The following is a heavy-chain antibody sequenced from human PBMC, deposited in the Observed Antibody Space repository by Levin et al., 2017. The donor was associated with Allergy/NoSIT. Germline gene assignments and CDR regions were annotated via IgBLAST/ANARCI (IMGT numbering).Heavy chain of an antibody. CDR3: AREPNAFDS. V-gene: IGHV4-61*01. J-gene: IGHJ3*02. CDR2: IYYSGSI. Sequence: SETLSLTCTVSGGSVRSGSYYWSWIRQPPGKGLEWIGYIYYSGSINHNPSLKSRVTMSVDTSNNQFSLKLSSVTAADTAVDYCAREPNAFDSWGQGTMVTVSS. CDR1: GGSVRSGSYY.